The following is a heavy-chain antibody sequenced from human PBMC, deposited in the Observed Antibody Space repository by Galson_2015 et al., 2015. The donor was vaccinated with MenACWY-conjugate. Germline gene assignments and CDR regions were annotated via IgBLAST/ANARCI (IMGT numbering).Heavy chain of an antibody. CDR1: GYTFTCYD. D-gene: IGHD7-27*01. J-gene: IGHJ4*02. V-gene: IGHV1-8*01. CDR2: MNPNSGNT. CDR3: ARLTGGLLDV. Sequence: SVKVSCKASGYTFTCYDMSWVRQATGQGLEWLGWMNPNSGNTGYAQKFQGRVTMTRNTSIRTAYMELSSLNSEDTAVYFCARLTGGLLDVWGQGTLVTVSS.